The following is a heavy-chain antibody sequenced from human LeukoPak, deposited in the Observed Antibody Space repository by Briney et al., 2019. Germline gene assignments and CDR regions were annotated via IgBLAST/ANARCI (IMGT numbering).Heavy chain of an antibody. Sequence: SETLSLTCTVSGGSISSGGYYWSWIRQPPGKGLEWIGYIYHSGSTYYNPSLKSRVTISVDRSKNQFSLKLSSVTAADTAVYYCAREDSSSWYVAIDYWGQGTLVTVSS. CDR1: GGSISSGGYY. V-gene: IGHV4-30-2*01. J-gene: IGHJ4*02. CDR3: AREDSSSWYVAIDY. D-gene: IGHD6-13*01. CDR2: IYHSGST.